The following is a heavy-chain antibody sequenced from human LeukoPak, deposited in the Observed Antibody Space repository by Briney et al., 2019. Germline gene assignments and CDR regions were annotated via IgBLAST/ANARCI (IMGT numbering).Heavy chain of an antibody. CDR1: GDSISSYY. D-gene: IGHD3-10*01. V-gene: IGHV4-59*01. Sequence: SETLSLTCTVSGDSISSYYWNWVRQPPGKGLEWIGYIYYSGSTNCNPSLKSRVTISIDTSKNQFSLKLRSVTTADTAVYYCAREVPIVRGLRWDYWGQGTLVTVSS. J-gene: IGHJ4*02. CDR3: AREVPIVRGLRWDY. CDR2: IYYSGST.